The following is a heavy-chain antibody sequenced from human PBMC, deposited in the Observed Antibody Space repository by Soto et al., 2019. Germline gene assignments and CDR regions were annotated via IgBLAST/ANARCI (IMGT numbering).Heavy chain of an antibody. CDR1: GGSISSYY. J-gene: IGHJ4*02. V-gene: IGHV4-4*07. Sequence: SETLSLTCTVSGGSISSYYWSWIRQPAGKGLEWIGRIYTSGSTNYNPSLKSRVTMSVDTSKNQFSLKLRSEDTAVYYCARGDIAARLFDYWGQGTLVTVSS. CDR2: IYTSGST. D-gene: IGHD6-6*01. CDR3: ARGDIAARLFDY.